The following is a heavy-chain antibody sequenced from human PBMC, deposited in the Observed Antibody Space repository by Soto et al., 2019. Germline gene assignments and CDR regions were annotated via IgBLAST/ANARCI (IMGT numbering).Heavy chain of an antibody. D-gene: IGHD6-13*01. CDR3: ARQIPTSSSWNC. CDR1: GYTFTSYD. J-gene: IGHJ4*02. V-gene: IGHV1-8*02. Sequence: QVQLVQSGAEVKKPGASVKVSCKASGYTFTSYDINWVRQATGQGLEWMGWMNPNSGNTGYAQKFQGRVTMTKNTSLSTAYMELSSLRSVVTAVYYFARQIPTSSSWNCWGQGTLVTVSS. CDR2: MNPNSGNT.